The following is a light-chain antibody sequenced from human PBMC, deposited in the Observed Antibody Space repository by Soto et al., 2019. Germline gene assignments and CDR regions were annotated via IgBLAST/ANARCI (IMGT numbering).Light chain of an antibody. CDR3: QEYNTWPWT. CDR1: QSVNSN. CDR2: GAS. V-gene: IGKV3-15*01. Sequence: EIVMTQSPATLSLSPGQRATLSCRASQSVNSNLAWYQQKLGQAPRVLIYGASTRATGIPDRFSGSGSGTEFILTISSLQSEDFAAYYCQEYNTWPWTFGQGTKVDSK. J-gene: IGKJ1*01.